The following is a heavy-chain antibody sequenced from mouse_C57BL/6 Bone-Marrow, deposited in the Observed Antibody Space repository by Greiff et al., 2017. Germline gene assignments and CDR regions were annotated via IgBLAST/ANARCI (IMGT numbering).Heavy chain of an antibody. CDR1: GFNIKNTY. D-gene: IGHD2-4*01. CDR3: ARWGLEWFAY. V-gene: IGHV14-3*01. Sequence: VQLQQSVAELVRPGASVKLSCTASGFNIKNTYMPWVKQRPEQGLEWIGRIDPANGNTKYAPKFQGKATITADTSSNTAYLQLSSLTSEDTAIYYCARWGLEWFAYWGQGTLVTVSA. CDR2: IDPANGNT. J-gene: IGHJ3*01.